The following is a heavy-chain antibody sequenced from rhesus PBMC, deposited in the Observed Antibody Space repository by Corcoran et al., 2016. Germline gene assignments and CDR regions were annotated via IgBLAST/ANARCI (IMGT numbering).Heavy chain of an antibody. CDR2: ITTTGTPV. J-gene: IGHJ4*01. D-gene: IGHD4-29*01. CDR3: PPLGSSYEGC. Sequence: EVQLVESGGGLVQPGGSLRLSCAASGFTFGDYGMHWVRQAPGKGRELVSSITTTGTPVYHADSVKGRFTVSRDNAKNSLSLQMSSLRAEDTAVYYCPPLGSSYEGCWGQGVLVTVSS. CDR1: GFTFGDYG. V-gene: IGHV3-183*02.